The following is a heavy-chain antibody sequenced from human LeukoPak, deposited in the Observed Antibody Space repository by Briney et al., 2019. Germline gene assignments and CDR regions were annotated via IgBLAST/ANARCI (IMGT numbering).Heavy chain of an antibody. V-gene: IGHV1-8*03. J-gene: IGHJ4*02. D-gene: IGHD2-21*01. CDR1: GYTFTSYY. CDR3: ARCVGDCGGDWSGAQSGYFDY. CDR2: MNPNSGNT. Sequence: ASVKVSCKASGYTFTSYYMHWVRQAPGQGLEWMGWMNPNSGNTGHAQKFQGRVTITRNTSISTAYMELSSLRSEDTAVYYCARCVGDCGGDWSGAQSGYFDYWGQGTLVTVSS.